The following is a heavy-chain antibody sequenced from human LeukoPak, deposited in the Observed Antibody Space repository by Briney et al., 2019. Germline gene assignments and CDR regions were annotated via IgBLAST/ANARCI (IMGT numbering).Heavy chain of an antibody. CDR1: GYRFTSYW. D-gene: IGHD6-19*01. J-gene: IGHJ4*02. V-gene: IGHV5-51*01. CDR2: IYPGDSDA. Sequence: GESLKISCKGSGYRFTSYWIGWVRQMPGKGLEWMGIIYPGDSDARYSPSFQGQVTFSADKSISTAYLQWSSLKASDTAMYYCARTPNIAVAGKAGGGDYWGQGTLVTVSS. CDR3: ARTPNIAVAGKAGGGDY.